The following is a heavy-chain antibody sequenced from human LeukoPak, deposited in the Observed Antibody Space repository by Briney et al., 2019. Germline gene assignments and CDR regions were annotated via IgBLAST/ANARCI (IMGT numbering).Heavy chain of an antibody. D-gene: IGHD6-19*01. J-gene: IGHJ4*02. Sequence: SETLSLTCGVYGGSFSGYYWSWIRQPPGKGLEWIGAINQSGSTHYNPSLKRRVTISVDTSTTQFSLKLSVMTAADTAVYYCAILPRGIGVADYWGQEILVTVSS. V-gene: IGHV4-34*01. CDR1: GGSFSGYY. CDR2: INQSGST. CDR3: AILPRGIGVADY.